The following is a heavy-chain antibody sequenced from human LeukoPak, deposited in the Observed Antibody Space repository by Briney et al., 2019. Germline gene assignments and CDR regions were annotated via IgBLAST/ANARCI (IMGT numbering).Heavy chain of an antibody. D-gene: IGHD3-10*01. CDR1: GGSISSYY. V-gene: IGHV4-59*01. J-gene: IGHJ4*02. Sequence: PSETLSLTCTVSGGSISSYYWSWIRQPPGKGLEWIGYIYYSGSTNYNPSLKSRVTISVDTSKNQFSLKLSSVTAADTAVYYCARESPYGSGEYYFDYWGQGTLVTVSS. CDR3: ARESPYGSGEYYFDY. CDR2: IYYSGST.